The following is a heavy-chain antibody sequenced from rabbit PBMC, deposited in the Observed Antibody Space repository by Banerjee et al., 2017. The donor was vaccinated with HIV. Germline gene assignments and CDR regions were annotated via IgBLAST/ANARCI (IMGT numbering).Heavy chain of an antibody. D-gene: IGHD8-1*01. CDR1: GFDFSSYYY. CDR3: ARADAGSTYWGWDL. Sequence: QEQLEESGGDLVKPEGSLTLTCTASGFDFSSYYYICWVRQAPGKGPEWIACIDNGDGSTYYASWAKGRFTISKTSSTTVTLQMTSLTAADTATYFCARADAGSTYWGWDLRGPGTLVTVS. CDR2: IDNGDGST. V-gene: IGHV1S45*01. J-gene: IGHJ4*01.